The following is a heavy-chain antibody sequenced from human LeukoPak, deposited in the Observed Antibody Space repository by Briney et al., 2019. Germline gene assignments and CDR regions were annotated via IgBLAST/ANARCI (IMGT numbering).Heavy chain of an antibody. CDR2: ISSSGSTT. Sequence: GGSLRLSCAASGFTFSSYEMNWVRQAPGKGLEWVSYISSSGSTTYYADSVKGRFTISRDNSKNTLYLQMNSLRAEDTAVYYCAKDAVYYDFWSGYYPQDYWGQGTLVTVSS. D-gene: IGHD3-3*01. CDR3: AKDAVYYDFWSGYYPQDY. CDR1: GFTFSSYE. V-gene: IGHV3-48*03. J-gene: IGHJ4*02.